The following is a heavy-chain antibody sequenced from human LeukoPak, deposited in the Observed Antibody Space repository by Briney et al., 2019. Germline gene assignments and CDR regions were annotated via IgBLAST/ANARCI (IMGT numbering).Heavy chain of an antibody. CDR1: GGSISTYY. CDR2: ISYTGST. J-gene: IGHJ5*02. CDR3: ARDPDGNNWFDP. Sequence: PSETLSLTCTVSGGSISTYYWSWIRQPPGKGLEWIGYISYTGSTSYSPSFKSRVTISVDTSNNQFSLKLTSVTAADTAVYYCARDPDGNNWFDPWGQGTLVTVSS. V-gene: IGHV4-59*01. D-gene: IGHD1-14*01.